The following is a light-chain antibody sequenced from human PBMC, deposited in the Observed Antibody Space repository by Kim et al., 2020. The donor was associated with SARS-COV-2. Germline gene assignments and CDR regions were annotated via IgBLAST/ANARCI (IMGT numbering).Light chain of an antibody. Sequence: PGKRARSNCGGNNSGRKGGRRYQQEPGRAPVLVIYYDSGRPSGIPERFSGSNAGNAATLTISRVEAGDEADYYCQVWDSNSDHPVFGGGTQLTVL. CDR2: YDS. J-gene: IGLJ3*02. CDR1: NSGRKG. V-gene: IGLV3-21*04. CDR3: QVWDSNSDHPV.